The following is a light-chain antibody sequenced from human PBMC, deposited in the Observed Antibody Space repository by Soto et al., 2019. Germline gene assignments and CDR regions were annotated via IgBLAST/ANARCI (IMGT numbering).Light chain of an antibody. CDR2: EGS. CDR1: SSDVGGYNY. CDR3: CSYAGSSTLV. J-gene: IGLJ1*01. Sequence: QSVLTQPASVSGSPGQSITISCTGTSSDVGGYNYVSWYQQHPGKAPKLMIYEGSKRPSGVSDRFSGSKSGNTASLTISGLQADDDTDYYCCSYAGSSTLVFGTGTKVTVL. V-gene: IGLV2-23*01.